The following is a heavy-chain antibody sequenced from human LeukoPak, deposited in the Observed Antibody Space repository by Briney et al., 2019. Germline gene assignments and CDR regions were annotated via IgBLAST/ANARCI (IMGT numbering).Heavy chain of an antibody. D-gene: IGHD3-3*01. CDR3: ARSPKTYYDFWSGYATVGY. CDR1: GGSFSGYY. V-gene: IGHV4-34*01. Sequence: SETLSLTCAVYGGSFSGYYWSWIRQPPGKGLEWIGEINHSGSTNYNPSLKSRVTISVDTSKNQFSLKLSSVTAADTAVYYCARSPKTYYDFWSGYATVGYWGQGTLVTVSS. J-gene: IGHJ4*02. CDR2: INHSGST.